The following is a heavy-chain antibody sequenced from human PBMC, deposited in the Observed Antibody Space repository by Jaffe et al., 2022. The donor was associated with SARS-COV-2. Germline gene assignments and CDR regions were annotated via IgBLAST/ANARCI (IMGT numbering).Heavy chain of an antibody. CDR2: IYYSGST. CDR3: ARRDGYNFDY. CDR1: GGSISSSTYY. Sequence: QLQLQESGPGLVKPSETLSLTCTVSGGSISSSTYYWGWIRQPPGKGLEWIGSIYYSGSTYYNPSLESRVTISVDTSKNQFSLKLSSVTAADTAVYYCARRDGYNFDYWGQGTLVTVSS. D-gene: IGHD5-12*01. J-gene: IGHJ4*02. V-gene: IGHV4-39*01.